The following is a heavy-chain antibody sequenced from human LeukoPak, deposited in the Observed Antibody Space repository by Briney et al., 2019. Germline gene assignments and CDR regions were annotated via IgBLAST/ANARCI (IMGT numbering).Heavy chain of an antibody. CDR3: ARGFTAGTPPADAFDI. V-gene: IGHV4-31*03. D-gene: IGHD1-1*01. J-gene: IGHJ3*02. CDR2: IFYSGST. Sequence: SETLSLTCTVSGGSFTSGGYYWTWIRQHPGKGLEWIGYIFYSGSTYYNPSLKSRLTMSVDTSKNQFSLRLNSVTAADTAVYYCARGFTAGTPPADAFDIWGQGTLVTVSS. CDR1: GGSFTSGGYY.